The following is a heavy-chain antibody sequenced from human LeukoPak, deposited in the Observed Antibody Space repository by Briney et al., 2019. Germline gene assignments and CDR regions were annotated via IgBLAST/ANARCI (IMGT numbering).Heavy chain of an antibody. J-gene: IGHJ3*02. CDR2: IYYSGST. D-gene: IGHD5-24*01. CDR3: ARRRDGYNYAFDI. Sequence: PSETLSLTCTVSGGSISSSSYYWSWIRQPPGKGLEWIGYIYYSGSTNYNPSLKSRVTISVDTSKNQFSLKLSSVTAADTAVYYCARRRDGYNYAFDIWGQGTMVTVSS. V-gene: IGHV4-61*05. CDR1: GGSISSSSYY.